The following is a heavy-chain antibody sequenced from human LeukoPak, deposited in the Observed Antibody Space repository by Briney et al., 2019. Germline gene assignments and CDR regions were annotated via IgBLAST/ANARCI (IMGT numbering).Heavy chain of an antibody. CDR3: ARDIRSTYLDY. Sequence: GGSLRLSCSASTFTVSSYAIHWVRQAPGKGLEYVSAISSNGGSTYYADSVKGRFTISRDNSKSTMYLQMNSLRAEDTAVYFCARDIRSTYLDYWGQGTLVTVSS. V-gene: IGHV3-64*04. J-gene: IGHJ4*02. CDR2: ISSNGGST. D-gene: IGHD2-2*02. CDR1: TFTVSSYA.